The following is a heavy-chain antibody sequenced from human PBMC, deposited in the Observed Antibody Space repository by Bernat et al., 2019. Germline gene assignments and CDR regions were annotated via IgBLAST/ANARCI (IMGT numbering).Heavy chain of an antibody. D-gene: IGHD6-19*01. CDR1: GGSINRGGYY. Sequence: QVQLQESGPGLVKPSETLSLICTVSGGSINRGGYYWSWIRQSPEKGLEWIGYIYYTGSTYYNPALKSRVTISIDTSQNQFSLKVTSVTVADTALFYCAGVTAVINKKFVSWGQGTLVAVSS. J-gene: IGHJ4*02. CDR3: AGVTAVINKKFVS. V-gene: IGHV4-30-4*01. CDR2: IYYTGST.